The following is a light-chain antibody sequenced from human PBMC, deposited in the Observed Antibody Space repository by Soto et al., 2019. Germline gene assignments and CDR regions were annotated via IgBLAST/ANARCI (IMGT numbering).Light chain of an antibody. CDR3: QQSYGTPPT. CDR2: GAF. V-gene: IGKV1-39*01. Sequence: DIQMTQSSSSLSASVGDRVTITCRASQSISSYLNWYQQKPGRAPKLLIHGAFRLQSGVPFRFSGSGSGTHFTLTITDLQPEDIATYYCQQSYGTPPTFGQGTKLEI. J-gene: IGKJ2*01. CDR1: QSISSY.